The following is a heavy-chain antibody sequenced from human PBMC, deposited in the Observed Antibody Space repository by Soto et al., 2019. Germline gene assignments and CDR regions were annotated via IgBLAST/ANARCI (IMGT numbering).Heavy chain of an antibody. V-gene: IGHV4-4*08. CDR1: GGSLGDVY. CDR3: ARHGGDVVMVRD. D-gene: IGHD2-21*01. CDR2: ISTTGVT. Sequence: QVKLQESGRGLVKPSETLSLSCTVSGGSLGDVYWTWIRQPPGKEMEWIGYISTTGVTNYSPSLKGRVTMSTDTSKKQFALNLSSVTAADTAIYFCARHGGDVVMVRDWGQGIQVTVSS. J-gene: IGHJ4*02.